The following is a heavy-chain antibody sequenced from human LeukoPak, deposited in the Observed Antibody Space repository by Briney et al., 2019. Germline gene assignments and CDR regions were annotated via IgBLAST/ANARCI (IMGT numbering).Heavy chain of an antibody. D-gene: IGHD4-23*01. CDR1: RFTFSDYY. CDR2: ISSSGSTL. Sequence: PGGSLRLSCAASRFTFSDYYMSWIRQAPGKGLEWVSYISSSGSTLYYAASVKGRFTISRDNAENSLYLQMNSLRAEDTAVYYYARVEGRSYGGNSAWFDPWGQGTLVTVSS. J-gene: IGHJ5*02. CDR3: ARVEGRSYGGNSAWFDP. V-gene: IGHV3-11*04.